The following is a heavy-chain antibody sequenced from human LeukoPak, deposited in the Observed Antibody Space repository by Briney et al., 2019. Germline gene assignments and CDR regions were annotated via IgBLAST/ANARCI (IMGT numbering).Heavy chain of an antibody. CDR3: ARERGSSWYYYYYGMDV. CDR2: ISSNGGST. Sequence: GGSLRLSCAASGFTFSIYAMHWVRQAPGKGLEYVSAISSNGGSTYYANSVKGRFTISRDNSKNTLYLQMGSLRADDMAVYYCARERGSSWYYYYYGMDVWGQGTTVTVSS. D-gene: IGHD6-13*01. J-gene: IGHJ6*02. V-gene: IGHV3-64*01. CDR1: GFTFSIYA.